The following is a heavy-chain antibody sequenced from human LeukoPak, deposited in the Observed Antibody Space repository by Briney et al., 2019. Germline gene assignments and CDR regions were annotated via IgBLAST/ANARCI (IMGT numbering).Heavy chain of an antibody. V-gene: IGHV4-61*02. CDR1: GGSISSGSYY. CDR2: IYTSGST. D-gene: IGHD3-3*01. J-gene: IGHJ4*02. Sequence: PSETLSLTCTVSGGSISSGSYYWRWIRQPAGTGLEWIGRIYTSGSTNYNPSLKSRVTISVDTSKNQFSLKLSSVTAADTAVYYCARDPGGDFWSGYQFDYWGQGTLVTVSS. CDR3: ARDPGGDFWSGYQFDY.